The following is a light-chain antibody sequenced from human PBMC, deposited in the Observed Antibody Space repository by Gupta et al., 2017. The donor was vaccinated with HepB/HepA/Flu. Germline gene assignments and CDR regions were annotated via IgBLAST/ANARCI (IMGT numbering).Light chain of an antibody. J-gene: IGKJ1*01. Sequence: VLTQSPATLSLSPGERATLSCRASQSVSSYVAWYQQKPGQAPRLLIYDASNRATGIPARFSGSGSGTDFTLTISSLEPEDFAGYYCQQSSNRPRTFGQGTKVEIK. V-gene: IGKV3-11*01. CDR1: QSVSSY. CDR2: DAS. CDR3: QQSSNRPRT.